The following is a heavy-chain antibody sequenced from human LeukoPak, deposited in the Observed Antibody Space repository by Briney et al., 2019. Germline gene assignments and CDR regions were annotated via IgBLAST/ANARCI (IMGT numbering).Heavy chain of an antibody. CDR3: ATDPRGLYHFDY. CDR2: FDPEDGET. J-gene: IGHJ4*02. V-gene: IGHV1-24*01. D-gene: IGHD3-16*02. Sequence: GASVKVSCKVSGYTLTELSIHWVRQAPGKGLEWMGGFDPEDGETIYAQKFQGRVTMTEDTSTDTAYMELSSLRSEDTAVYYCATDPRGLYHFDYWGQGTLVTVSS. CDR1: GYTLTELS.